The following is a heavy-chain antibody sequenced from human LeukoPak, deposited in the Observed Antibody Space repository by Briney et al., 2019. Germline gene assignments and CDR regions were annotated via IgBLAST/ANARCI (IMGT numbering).Heavy chain of an antibody. CDR1: GFTFSSYS. J-gene: IGHJ4*02. V-gene: IGHV3-48*01. D-gene: IGHD3-3*01. CDR2: ISSSSSTI. CDR3: ARGRTITIFGEVFTN. Sequence: GGSLRLSCAASGFTFSSYSMTWVRQAPGKGLEWVSYISSSSSTIYYADSVKGRFTISRDNAKNSLYLQMNSLRAEDTAVYYCARGRTITIFGEVFTNWGQGTLVTVSS.